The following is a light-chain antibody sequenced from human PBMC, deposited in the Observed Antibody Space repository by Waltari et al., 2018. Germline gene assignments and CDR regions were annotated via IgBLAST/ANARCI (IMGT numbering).Light chain of an antibody. CDR3: QVWDTTTAV. CDR1: KLEDQY. CDR2: QDT. J-gene: IGLJ3*02. Sequence: SYDLTQSPSVSVSPGQTARITCSGDKLEDQYPNWYQQKAGQSPVLVIYQDTKRPLGIPGRFSGSSSGNTATLTISGTQSLDEADYFCQVWDTTTAVFGGGTKVTVL. V-gene: IGLV3-1*01.